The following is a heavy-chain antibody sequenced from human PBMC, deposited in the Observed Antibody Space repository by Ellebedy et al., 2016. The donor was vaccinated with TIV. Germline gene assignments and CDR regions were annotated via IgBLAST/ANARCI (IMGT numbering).Heavy chain of an antibody. J-gene: IGHJ5*01. CDR1: GFRFAGHA. D-gene: IGHD3-22*01. V-gene: IGHV3-23*01. CDR2: ITDSGDKT. Sequence: GGSLRLSCAASGFRFAGHAMSWVRQAQGKGLEWVSSITDSGDKTYYRNSVRGRFTISRDNSRDTLYLDMNILRGEDTALYSCARSAGDSSGWFVSWGQGTVVIVSS. CDR3: ARSAGDSSGWFVS.